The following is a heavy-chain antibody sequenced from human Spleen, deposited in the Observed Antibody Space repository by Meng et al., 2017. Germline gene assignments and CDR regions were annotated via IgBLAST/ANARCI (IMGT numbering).Heavy chain of an antibody. CDR3: TTETMVRGVIITADDAFDI. J-gene: IGHJ3*02. CDR1: GFTFSNAW. V-gene: IGHV3-15*01. Sequence: GESLKISCAASGFTFSNAWMSWVRQAPGKGLEWVGRIKSKTDGGTTDYAAPVKGRFTISRDDSKNTLYLQMNSLKTKDTAVYYCTTETMVRGVIITADDAFDIWGQGTMVTVSS. D-gene: IGHD3-10*01. CDR2: IKSKTDGGTT.